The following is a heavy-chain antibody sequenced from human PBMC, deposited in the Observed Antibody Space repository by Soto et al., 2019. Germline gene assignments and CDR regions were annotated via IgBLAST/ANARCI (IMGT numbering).Heavy chain of an antibody. CDR1: GGTFSSYA. Sequence: QVQLVQSGAEVKQPGSSVKVSCKASGGTFSSYAISWVRQAPGQGLEWMGGIIPIFGTANYAQKFQGRVTITADESTSTAYMELSSLRSEDTAVYYCATYYYDSSGYFYAFDIWGQGTMVTVSS. V-gene: IGHV1-69*01. J-gene: IGHJ3*02. D-gene: IGHD3-22*01. CDR2: IIPIFGTA. CDR3: ATYYYDSSGYFYAFDI.